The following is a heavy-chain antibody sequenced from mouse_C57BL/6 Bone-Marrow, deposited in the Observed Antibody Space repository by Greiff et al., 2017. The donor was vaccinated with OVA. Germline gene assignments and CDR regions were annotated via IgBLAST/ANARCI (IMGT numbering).Heavy chain of an antibody. CDR2: ISYDGSN. J-gene: IGHJ3*01. Sequence: EVQLKESGPGLVKPSQSLSLPCSVTGYSITSGYYWNWIRQFPGNKLESMGYISYDGSNNYNPSLKNRISITRDTSKNQFFLKLNSVTTEDTATYYCARENWDLAWFAYWGQGTLVTVSA. CDR1: GYSITSGYY. V-gene: IGHV3-6*01. CDR3: ARENWDLAWFAY. D-gene: IGHD4-1*01.